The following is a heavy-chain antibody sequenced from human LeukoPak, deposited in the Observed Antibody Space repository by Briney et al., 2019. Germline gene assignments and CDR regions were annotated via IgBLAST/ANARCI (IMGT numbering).Heavy chain of an antibody. CDR2: IIPILGIA. CDR3: ARESMVRGVITTSLDY. J-gene: IGHJ4*02. CDR1: GGTFSSYA. V-gene: IGHV1-69*04. D-gene: IGHD3-10*01. Sequence: SVKVSCKASGGTFSSYAISWVRQAPGQGFEWMGRIIPILGIANYAQKFQGRVTITADKSTSTAYMELSSLRSEDTAVYYCARESMVRGVITTSLDYWGQGTLVTVSS.